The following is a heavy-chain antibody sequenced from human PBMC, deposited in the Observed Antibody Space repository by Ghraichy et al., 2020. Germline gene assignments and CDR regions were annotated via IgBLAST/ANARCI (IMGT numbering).Heavy chain of an antibody. J-gene: IGHJ5*02. CDR3: ARGPTGVRGVYNWFDP. Sequence: SETLSLTCTVSGGSISSYYWSWIWQPAGKGLEWVGRIYTSGSTNYNPSLNSRVTMSVDTSKNQFSLKLSSVTAADTAVYYCARGPTGVRGVYNWFDPWGQGTLVTVSS. CDR1: GGSISSYY. CDR2: IYTSGST. D-gene: IGHD3-10*01. V-gene: IGHV4-4*07.